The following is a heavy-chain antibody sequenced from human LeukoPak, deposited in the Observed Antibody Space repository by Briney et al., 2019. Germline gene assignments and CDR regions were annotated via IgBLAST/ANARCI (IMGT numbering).Heavy chain of an antibody. CDR3: ARDLRACCGGDCSSDY. J-gene: IGHJ4*02. CDR2: ISSSSSYI. Sequence: PGGSLRLSCAASGFTFSSYSMNWVRQAPGKGLEWVSSISSSSSYIYYADSVKGRFTISRDNAKNSLYLQMNSLRAEDTAVYYCARDLRACCGGDCSSDYWGQGTLVTVSS. V-gene: IGHV3-21*01. D-gene: IGHD2-21*02. CDR1: GFTFSSYS.